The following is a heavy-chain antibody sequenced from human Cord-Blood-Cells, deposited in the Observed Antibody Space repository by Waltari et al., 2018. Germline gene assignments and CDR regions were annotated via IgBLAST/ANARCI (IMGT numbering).Heavy chain of an antibody. V-gene: IGHV1-24*01. CDR1: GYTLTELS. J-gene: IGHJ3*02. D-gene: IGHD2-8*01. CDR3: ATVGYCTNGVCYIDDAFDI. CDR2: FDPEDGET. Sequence: VQLVQSGAEVKTPGASVKVSCKVSGYTLTELSMHWVRQAPGNALEWMGGFDPEDGETIYAQKFQGRVTMTEDTSTDTAYMELSSLRSEDTAVYYCATVGYCTNGVCYIDDAFDIWGQGTMVTVSS.